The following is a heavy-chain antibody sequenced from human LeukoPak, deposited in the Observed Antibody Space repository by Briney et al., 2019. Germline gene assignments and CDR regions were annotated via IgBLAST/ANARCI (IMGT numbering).Heavy chain of an antibody. Sequence: SETLSLTCTVSGGSTSSYYWSWIRQPAGKGLEWIGRIYTSGSTNYNPSLKSRVTMSVDTSKNQFSLKLSSVTAADTAVYYCARLVVSSWYHEVLLGRDYWGQGTLVTVSS. CDR2: IYTSGST. J-gene: IGHJ4*02. V-gene: IGHV4-4*07. D-gene: IGHD6-13*01. CDR3: ARLVVSSWYHEVLLGRDY. CDR1: GGSTSSYY.